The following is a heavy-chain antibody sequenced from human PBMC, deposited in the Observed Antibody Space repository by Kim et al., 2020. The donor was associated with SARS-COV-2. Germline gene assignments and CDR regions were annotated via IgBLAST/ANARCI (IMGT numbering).Heavy chain of an antibody. D-gene: IGHD6-13*01. V-gene: IGHV3-7*03. CDR3: ARDGVWSSTSSWDY. Sequence: GGSLRLSCAASGFTFRSYWMSWVRQAPGKGLEWVANIKEDGSVKQYVDSVKGRFTISRDNAKNLLYLQMNSLRADDTAVYYCARDGVWSSTSSWDYWGQGTLVTVSS. J-gene: IGHJ4*02. CDR1: GFTFRSYW. CDR2: IKEDGSVK.